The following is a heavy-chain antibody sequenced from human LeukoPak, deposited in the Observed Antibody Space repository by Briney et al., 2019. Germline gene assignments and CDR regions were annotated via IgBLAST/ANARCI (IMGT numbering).Heavy chain of an antibody. CDR2: INPNSGGT. CDR1: GYTFTGYY. Sequence: ASVKVSCKASGYTFTGYYMHWARQAPGQGLEWMGWINPNSGGTNYAQKFQGRVTMTRDTSISTAYMELSRLRSDDTAVYYCARARPGYYGSGSYYYYGMDVWGQGTTVTVSS. CDR3: ARARPGYYGSGSYYYYGMDV. J-gene: IGHJ6*02. V-gene: IGHV1-2*02. D-gene: IGHD3-10*01.